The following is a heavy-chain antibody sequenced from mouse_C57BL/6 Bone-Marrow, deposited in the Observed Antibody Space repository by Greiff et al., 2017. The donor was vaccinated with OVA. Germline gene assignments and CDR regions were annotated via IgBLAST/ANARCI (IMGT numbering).Heavy chain of an antibody. CDR3: TRDGYYGSSSNWYFDV. CDR1: GFTFSSYA. D-gene: IGHD1-1*01. CDR2: ISSGGDYI. J-gene: IGHJ1*03. V-gene: IGHV5-9-1*02. Sequence: EVQRVESGEGLVKPGGSLKLSCAASGFTFSSYAMSWVRQTPEKRLEWVAYISSGGDYIYYADTVKGRFTISSDNARNTLYLQMSSLKSEDTAMYYCTRDGYYGSSSNWYFDVWGTGTTVTVSS.